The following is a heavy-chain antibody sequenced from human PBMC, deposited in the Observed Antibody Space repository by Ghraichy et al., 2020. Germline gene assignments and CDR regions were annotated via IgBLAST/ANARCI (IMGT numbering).Heavy chain of an antibody. D-gene: IGHD5-12*01. CDR3: ARGLRGYSGYDSPDY. J-gene: IGHJ4*02. CDR1: GGSISSGSYY. V-gene: IGHV4-61*02. Sequence: SETLSLTCTVSGGSISSGSYYWSWIRQPAGKGLEWIGRIYTSESTNYNSSLKGRVTTSVDTSKNQFSLKLSSVTAADTAVYYCARGLRGYSGYDSPDYWGQGTLVTVSS. CDR2: IYTSEST.